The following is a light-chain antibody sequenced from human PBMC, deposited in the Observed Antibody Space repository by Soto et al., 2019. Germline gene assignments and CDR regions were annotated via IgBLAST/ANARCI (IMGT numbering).Light chain of an antibody. CDR2: DVT. CDR1: SSDVGGYNH. V-gene: IGLV2-8*01. Sequence: QSALTQPPSASGSPGQSVTISCTGTSSDVGGYNHVSWLQQHPGRAPKFLIYDVTKRPSGVPDRFSGSKSGNTAYLTVSGLQAEDEADYYCCSHAGSTTVFGGGTKRTVL. CDR3: CSHAGSTTV. J-gene: IGLJ1*01.